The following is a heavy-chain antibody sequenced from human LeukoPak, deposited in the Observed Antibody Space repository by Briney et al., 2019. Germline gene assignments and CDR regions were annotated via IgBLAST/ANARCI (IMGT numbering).Heavy chain of an antibody. V-gene: IGHV3-23*01. J-gene: IGHJ4*02. D-gene: IGHD2-15*01. CDR3: AKDRAFVVVVAATLDY. CDR2: ISGSGGST. CDR1: GFTFSSYA. Sequence: PGGSLRLSCAASGFTFSSYAMSWVRQAPGKGLEWVSAISGSGGSTYYADSVKGRFTISRDNSKNTLYLQMNSLRAEDTAVYYCAKDRAFVVVVAATLDYWGQGTLVTVSS.